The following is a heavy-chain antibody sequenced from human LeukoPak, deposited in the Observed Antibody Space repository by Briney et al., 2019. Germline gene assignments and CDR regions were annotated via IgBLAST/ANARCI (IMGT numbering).Heavy chain of an antibody. CDR2: IRCDGTSQ. V-gene: IGHV3-30*02. Sequence: GGSLRLSCAASGFAFRNYGMHWVRQAPGKGLDGVAFIRCDGTSQHYADSVKGRFTISRDNSKNTLNLQMSGLRTENTAVYSCRVTVDYCGQGTLVPVSS. J-gene: IGHJ4*02. CDR3: RVTVDY. D-gene: IGHD2-21*02. CDR1: GFAFRNYG.